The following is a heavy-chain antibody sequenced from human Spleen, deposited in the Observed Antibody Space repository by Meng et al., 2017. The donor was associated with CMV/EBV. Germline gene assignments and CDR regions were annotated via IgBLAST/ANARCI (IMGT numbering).Heavy chain of an antibody. D-gene: IGHD3-22*01. CDR3: ARDRAVYYDRSDYYGVLDY. J-gene: IGHJ4*02. CDR1: GFTFRDFT. V-gene: IGHV3-30-3*01. Sequence: GESLKISCAASGFTFRDFTMHWVRQAPGKGLEWVAVISYDGSKEYYADSVKGQFTISRDNSRNTLYLQVNSLRPEDTAVYHCARDRAVYYDRSDYYGVLDYWGQGTLVTVFS. CDR2: ISYDGSKE.